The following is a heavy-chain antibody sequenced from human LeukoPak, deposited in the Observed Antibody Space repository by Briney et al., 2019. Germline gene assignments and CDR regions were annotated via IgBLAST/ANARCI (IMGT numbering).Heavy chain of an antibody. CDR1: GGSISSSSYY. V-gene: IGHV4-39*07. Sequence: SETLSLTCTVSGGSISSSSYYWGWIRQPPGKGLEWIGSIYYSGSTYYNPSLKSRVTISVDTSKNQFSLKLSSVTAADTAVYYCASQPFGSSWYWFDSWGQGALVTVSS. CDR3: ASQPFGSSWYWFDS. D-gene: IGHD6-13*01. J-gene: IGHJ5*01. CDR2: IYYSGST.